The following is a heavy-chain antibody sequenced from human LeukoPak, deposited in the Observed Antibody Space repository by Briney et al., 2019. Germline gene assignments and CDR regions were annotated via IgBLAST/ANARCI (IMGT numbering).Heavy chain of an antibody. CDR2: ISAYNGNT. CDR3: ARAGYGDSDSGGRFDP. CDR1: GYTFTSYG. Sequence: GASVKVSCKASGYTFTSYGISWVRQAPGQGLEWMGWISAYNGNTNYAQKLQGRVTMTTDTSTSTAYMELRSLRSDDTAVYYSARAGYGDSDSGGRFDPWGQGTLVTVSS. V-gene: IGHV1-18*01. J-gene: IGHJ5*02. D-gene: IGHD4-17*01.